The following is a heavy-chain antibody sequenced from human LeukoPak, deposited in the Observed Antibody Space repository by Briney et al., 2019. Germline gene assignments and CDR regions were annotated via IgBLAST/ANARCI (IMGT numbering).Heavy chain of an antibody. CDR3: ARRSGSYAYYFDY. V-gene: IGHV5-51*01. CDR1: GYSFTSYW. Sequence: GESLKISRQGSGYSFTSYWIGWVRQLPGKGLEWMGIIYPGDSDTRYSPSFQGQVTISADKSISTAYLQWSSLKASDTAMYYCARRSGSYAYYFDYWGQGTLVTVSS. D-gene: IGHD1-26*01. CDR2: IYPGDSDT. J-gene: IGHJ4*02.